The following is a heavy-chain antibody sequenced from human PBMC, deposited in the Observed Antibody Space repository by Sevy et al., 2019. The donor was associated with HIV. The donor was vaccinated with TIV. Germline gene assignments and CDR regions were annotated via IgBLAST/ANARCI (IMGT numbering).Heavy chain of an antibody. V-gene: IGHV1-18*01. D-gene: IGHD3-22*01. CDR3: ARSLSHDPDYYDSSGYHY. Sequence: ASVKVSCKASGYTFTSYGISWVRQATGQGLEWMGWISAYNGNTNYAQKLQGRVTMTTDTSTSTAYMELRSLRSDDTAVYYCARSLSHDPDYYDSSGYHYWGQGTLVTVSS. J-gene: IGHJ4*02. CDR1: GYTFTSYG. CDR2: ISAYNGNT.